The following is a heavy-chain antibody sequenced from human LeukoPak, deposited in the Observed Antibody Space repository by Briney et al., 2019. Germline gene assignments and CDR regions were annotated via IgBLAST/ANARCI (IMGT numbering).Heavy chain of an antibody. CDR3: ARDRSGSRWRWFDP. CDR1: GYTFTNYY. V-gene: IGHV1-46*01. J-gene: IGHJ5*02. Sequence: ASVKVSCKASGYTFTNYYIHWVRQAPGQGLEWMGIINHTGGSASYAQKFQGRVSMTSDTSTSTLYLELSSLRSEDTAVYYCARDRSGSRWRWFDPWGQGTLVTVSS. CDR2: INHTGGSA. D-gene: IGHD6-13*01.